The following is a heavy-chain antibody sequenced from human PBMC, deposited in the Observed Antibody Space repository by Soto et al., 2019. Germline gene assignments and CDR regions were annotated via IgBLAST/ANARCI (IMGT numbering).Heavy chain of an antibody. D-gene: IGHD4-17*01. CDR3: ARSGGYHGDYYSPFDY. CDR2: IYHSGST. Sequence: SETLSLTCAVSSGSISSSNWWSWVRQPPGKGLEWIGEIYHSGSTNYNPSLKSRVTISVDKSKNQFSLKLSSVTAADTAVYYCARSGGYHGDYYSPFDYWGQGTLVTVSS. V-gene: IGHV4-4*02. CDR1: SGSISSSNW. J-gene: IGHJ4*02.